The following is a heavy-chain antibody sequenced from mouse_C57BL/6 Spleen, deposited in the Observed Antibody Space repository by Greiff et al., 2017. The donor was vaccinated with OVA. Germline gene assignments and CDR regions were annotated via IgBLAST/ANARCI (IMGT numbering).Heavy chain of an antibody. D-gene: IGHD3-1*01. J-gene: IGHJ3*01. CDR3: ARDRGRWFAY. CDR2: ISYDGSN. V-gene: IGHV3-6*01. CDR1: GYSITSGYY. Sequence: EVKLQESGPGLVKPSQSLSLTCSVTGYSITSGYYWNWIRQFPGNKLEWMGYISYDGSNNYNPSLKNRISITRDTSKNQFFLKLNSVTTEDTATYYCARDRGRWFAYWGQGTLVTVSA.